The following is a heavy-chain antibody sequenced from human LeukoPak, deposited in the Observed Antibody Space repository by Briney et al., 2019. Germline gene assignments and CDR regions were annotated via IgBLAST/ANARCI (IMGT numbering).Heavy chain of an antibody. V-gene: IGHV1-8*01. CDR2: MNPNSGNT. CDR1: GYTFTSYD. Sequence: ASVKVSCKASGYTFTSYDINWVRQATGQGLEWMGWMNPNSGNTGYAQKFQGRVTMTRNTSISTAYMELSSLRSEDTAVYYCARDIRFGRARYMDVWGKGTTVTIS. CDR3: ARDIRFGRARYMDV. D-gene: IGHD3-10*01. J-gene: IGHJ6*03.